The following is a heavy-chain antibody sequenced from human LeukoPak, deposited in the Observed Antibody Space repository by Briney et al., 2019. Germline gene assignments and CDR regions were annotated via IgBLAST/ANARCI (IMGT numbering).Heavy chain of an antibody. J-gene: IGHJ3*02. Sequence: SETLSLTCAVSGGSISSDGYSWSWIRQPPGKGLEWIGYIYHSGSTYYNPSLKSRVTISVDRSKNQFSLKLSSVTAADTAVYYCARGGGKISSGWCDAFDIWGQGTMVTVSS. CDR3: ARGGGKISSGWCDAFDI. CDR1: GGSISSDGYS. CDR2: IYHSGST. D-gene: IGHD6-19*01. V-gene: IGHV4-30-2*01.